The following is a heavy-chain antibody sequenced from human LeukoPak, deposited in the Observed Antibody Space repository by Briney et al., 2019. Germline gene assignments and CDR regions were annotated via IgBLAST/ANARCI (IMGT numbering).Heavy chain of an antibody. CDR2: INPNSGGT. J-gene: IGHJ4*02. V-gene: IGHV1-2*02. CDR3: ASLLGPAPMFDY. Sequence: ASVKVSCKASGYTFTVYYMHWVRQAPGQGLEWMGWINPNSGGTNYAQKFQGRVTMTRDTSISTAYMELSRLRSDDTAVYYCASLLGPAPMFDYWGRGTLVTISS. CDR1: GYTFTVYY. D-gene: IGHD2-2*01.